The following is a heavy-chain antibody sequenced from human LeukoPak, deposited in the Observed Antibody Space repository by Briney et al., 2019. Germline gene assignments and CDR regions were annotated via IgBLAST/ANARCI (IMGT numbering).Heavy chain of an antibody. V-gene: IGHV3-33*08. CDR2: LWHDGSNK. J-gene: IGHJ4*02. Sequence: GGSVRLPHGPSGFPYSAYVMLGAPHPPGRGLEYGVVLWHDGSNKYYADSVKGRFTISRDNSKNTLSLQMDSLRAEDTALYYCARDWGSGNSYYFDYWGQGTLVTVSS. D-gene: IGHD3-10*01. CDR1: GFPYSAYV. CDR3: ARDWGSGNSYYFDY.